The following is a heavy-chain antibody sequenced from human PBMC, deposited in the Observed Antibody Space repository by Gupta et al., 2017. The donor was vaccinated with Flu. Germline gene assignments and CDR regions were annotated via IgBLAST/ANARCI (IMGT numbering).Heavy chain of an antibody. J-gene: IGHJ4*02. CDR1: GYSISQGYY. CDR3: ARDFPTPYYLDA. CDR2: IHHSGNV. V-gene: IGHV4-38-2*02. Sequence: QVQLHESGPALVKPSETLSLTCDVSGYSISQGYYWAWIRQAPGKGLEWLGSIHHSGNVYFVPSLKDRVTLSMDTSKNQFSLRLQSVTAADTAIYFCARDFPTPYYLDAWGRGLLVTVSS.